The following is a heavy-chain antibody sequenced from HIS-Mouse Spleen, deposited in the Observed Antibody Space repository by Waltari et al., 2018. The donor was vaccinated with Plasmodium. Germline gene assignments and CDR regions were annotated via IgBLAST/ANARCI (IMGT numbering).Heavy chain of an antibody. J-gene: IGHJ5*02. CDR1: GGSISSYY. D-gene: IGHD6-6*01. CDR2: IYYSGST. V-gene: IGHV4-59*01. CDR3: ARNGGIAARNWFDP. Sequence: QVQLQESGPGLVKPSETLSLTCTVSGGSISSYYWSWIRQPPGKGLEWIGYIYYSGSTNYNPSLQVRVTISVDTSKNQFSLKLSSVTAADTAVYYCARNGGIAARNWFDPWGQGTLVTVSS.